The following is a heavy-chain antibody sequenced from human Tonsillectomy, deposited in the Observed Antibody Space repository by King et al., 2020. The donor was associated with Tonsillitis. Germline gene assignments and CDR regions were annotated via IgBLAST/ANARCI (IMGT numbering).Heavy chain of an antibody. CDR3: AKCPYDFWSGGLYYAMDV. CDR1: GFTFSTYA. D-gene: IGHD3-3*01. V-gene: IGHV3-23*01. J-gene: IGHJ6*02. Sequence: VQVSESGGGLVQPGGSLRLSCAASGFTFSTYAMTWVRQAPGKGLEWVSVMSGAGARTYHADSVKCRFTISRDNSKNTLYLQMNSLRAEDTAVYYCAKCPYDFWSGGLYYAMDVWGQGTTVIVSS. CDR2: MSGAGART.